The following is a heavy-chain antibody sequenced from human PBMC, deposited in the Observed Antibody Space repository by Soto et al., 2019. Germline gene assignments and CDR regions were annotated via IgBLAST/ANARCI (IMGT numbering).Heavy chain of an antibody. D-gene: IGHD3-22*01. V-gene: IGHV1-69*13. CDR3: ARSSGYYSLEY. CDR2: IIPRSATS. Sequence: GASVKVSCKASGDTFSTYTITWIRQAPGQGLEWMGGIIPRSATSKYAQKFQGRVTITADESTSTVYMELSSLRSEDTAVYYCARSSGYYSLEYWGQGTLVTVSS. CDR1: GDTFSTYT. J-gene: IGHJ4*02.